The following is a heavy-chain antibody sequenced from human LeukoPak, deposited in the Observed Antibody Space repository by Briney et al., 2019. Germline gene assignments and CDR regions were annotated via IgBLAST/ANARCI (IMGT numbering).Heavy chain of an antibody. CDR1: GFTLSTYW. D-gene: IGHD3-16*01. CDR2: INPDGSGK. CDR3: ASWGAGGNS. V-gene: IGHV3-7*01. Sequence: PAGSLRLSCEATGFTLSTYWMNWVRQVPGKGLDWVANINPDGSGKRYVDSVKGRFTIARDNADNSLSLQMNSLRAEDTAVYYCASWGAGGNSWGQGTLVTVSS. J-gene: IGHJ4*02.